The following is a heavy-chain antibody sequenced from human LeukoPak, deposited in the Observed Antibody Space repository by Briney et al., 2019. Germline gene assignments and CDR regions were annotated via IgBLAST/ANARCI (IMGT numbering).Heavy chain of an antibody. Sequence: SETLSLTCTVSGGSISSGDYYWSWIRQPPGKGLEWIGYIYYSGSTYYNPSLKSRVTISVDTSKNQFSLKLSSVTAADTAVYYCARVPLYYGSGSDFDYWGQGTLVTVSS. V-gene: IGHV4-30-4*08. CDR1: GGSISSGDYY. CDR2: IYYSGST. J-gene: IGHJ4*02. CDR3: ARVPLYYGSGSDFDY. D-gene: IGHD3-10*01.